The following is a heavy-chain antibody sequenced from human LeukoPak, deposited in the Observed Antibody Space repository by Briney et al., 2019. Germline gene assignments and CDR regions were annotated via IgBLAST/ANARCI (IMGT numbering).Heavy chain of an antibody. CDR3: AKGHDIVVVPATVDFDY. D-gene: IGHD2-2*01. V-gene: IGHV3-23*01. Sequence: GGSLRLSCAASGFTFSSYAMSWVRQAPGKGLEWVSLISGSGGGTYYADSVKGRFTISRDNSKNTLYLQMNSLRAEDTAVYYCAKGHDIVVVPATVDFDYWGQGTLVTVSS. CDR1: GFTFSSYA. CDR2: ISGSGGGT. J-gene: IGHJ4*02.